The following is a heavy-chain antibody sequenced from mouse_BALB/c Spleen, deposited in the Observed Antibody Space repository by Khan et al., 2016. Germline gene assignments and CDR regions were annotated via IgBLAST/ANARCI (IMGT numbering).Heavy chain of an antibody. J-gene: IGHJ4*01. CDR3: TRRDGWTMDY. Sequence: EVELVESGGDLAKPGGSLKLSCAASGFTFSTYGMSWVRQTPDKRLEWVATISSGGDYIFYLDSLRGRFTISRDNARNTLYLQMSSLKSEDTAMYYCTRRDGWTMDYWGQGTSVTVSS. CDR2: ISSGGDYI. V-gene: IGHV5-6*01. CDR1: GFTFSTYG. D-gene: IGHD2-3*01.